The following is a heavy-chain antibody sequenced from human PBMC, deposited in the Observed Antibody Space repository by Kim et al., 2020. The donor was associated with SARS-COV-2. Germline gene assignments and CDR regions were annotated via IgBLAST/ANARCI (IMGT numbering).Heavy chain of an antibody. D-gene: IGHD3-10*01. CDR1: GFTFSSYA. CDR2: ISYDGSNK. CDR3: ARVGAWFGELLSYFDY. V-gene: IGHV3-30*04. J-gene: IGHJ4*01. Sequence: GGSLRLSCAASGFTFSSYAMHWVRQAPGKGLEWVAVISYDGSNKYYADSVKGRFTISRDNSKNTLYLQMNSLRAEDTAVYYCARVGAWFGELLSYFDYWG.